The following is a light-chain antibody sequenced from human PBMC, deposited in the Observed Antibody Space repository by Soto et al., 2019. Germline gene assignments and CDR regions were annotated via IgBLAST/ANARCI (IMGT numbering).Light chain of an antibody. V-gene: IGKV1-39*01. CDR2: AAS. CDR3: HQTYSSPRT. Sequence: DIQMTQSPSSLSASVGDRVTLTCRASQSIGSYLNWYQQKPGKAPQFLIYAASSLQSGVPSRFSGSASGSDFTLISTSLHLEYSAAYLCHQTYSSPRTFGQVTKVEIK. J-gene: IGKJ1*01. CDR1: QSIGSY.